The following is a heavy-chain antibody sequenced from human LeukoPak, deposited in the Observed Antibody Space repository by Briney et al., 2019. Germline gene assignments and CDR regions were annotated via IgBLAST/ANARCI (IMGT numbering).Heavy chain of an antibody. CDR3: AREGVAVAVGGDYFDY. D-gene: IGHD6-19*01. CDR1: GCTFSSYA. CDR2: INPNSGGT. V-gene: IGHV1-2*02. Sequence: ASVNVSCKASGCTFSSYAISWVRQAPGQGLEWMGWINPNSGGTNYAQKFQGRVTMTRDTSISTAYMELSRLRSDDTAVYYCAREGVAVAVGGDYFDYWGQGTLVTVSS. J-gene: IGHJ4*02.